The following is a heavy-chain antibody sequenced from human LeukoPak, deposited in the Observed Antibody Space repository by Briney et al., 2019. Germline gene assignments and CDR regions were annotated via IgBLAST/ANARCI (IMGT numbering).Heavy chain of an antibody. J-gene: IGHJ5*02. Sequence: GGSLRLSCAASGFTFDDYGMSWVRQAPGKGLEWVSGINWNGGSTGYADSVKGRFTISRDNAKNSLYLQMNSLRAEDTALYYCARDGGYCSGGSCYRWFDPWGQGTLVTVSS. V-gene: IGHV3-20*04. CDR3: ARDGGYCSGGSCYRWFDP. D-gene: IGHD2-15*01. CDR2: INWNGGST. CDR1: GFTFDDYG.